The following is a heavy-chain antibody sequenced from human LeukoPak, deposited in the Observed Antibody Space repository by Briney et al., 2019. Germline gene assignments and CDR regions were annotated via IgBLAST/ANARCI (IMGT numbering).Heavy chain of an antibody. Sequence: GGSLRLSCTASGFTFSIYAMTWVRQAPGRRLEWVSSIRGSGGGTNYVDSVRGRFTVSRDNSKNTLYLQMNSLRADDTAVYYCSRDPNGDYFGAFDFQRWGQGTLVTVSS. CDR1: GFTFSIYA. CDR3: SRDPNGDYFGAFDFQR. D-gene: IGHD4-17*01. J-gene: IGHJ1*01. V-gene: IGHV3-23*01. CDR2: IRGSGGGT.